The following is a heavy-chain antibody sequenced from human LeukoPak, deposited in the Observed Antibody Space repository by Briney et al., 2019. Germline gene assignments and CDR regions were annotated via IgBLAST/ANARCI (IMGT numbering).Heavy chain of an antibody. Sequence: PGGSLRLSCAASGFTFSSYAMNWVRQAPGKGLEWVAVISFDGSSKYYADSVKGRFTISRDNSKNTLYLQMHSPRAEDTAVYYCARCDRGYASGSGDYWGQGTMVTVSS. CDR1: GFTFSSYA. J-gene: IGHJ4*02. CDR2: ISFDGSSK. D-gene: IGHD2-8*01. CDR3: ARCDRGYASGSGDY. V-gene: IGHV3-30*03.